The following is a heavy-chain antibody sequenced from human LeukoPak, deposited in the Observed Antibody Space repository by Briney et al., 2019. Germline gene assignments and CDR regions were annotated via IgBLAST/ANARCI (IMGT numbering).Heavy chain of an antibody. CDR3: TRDTGCSGGTCYSFYDY. D-gene: IGHD2-15*01. Sequence: PGGSLRLSCAASGFTFSSYWMTWVRQAPGKGLEWVANIKQDGSEKYVDSVKGRFTISRDSAKNSLYLQMNSLRAEDTAVYYCTRDTGCSGGTCYSFYDYWGQGTLATVSS. V-gene: IGHV3-7*01. J-gene: IGHJ4*02. CDR1: GFTFSSYW. CDR2: IKQDGSE.